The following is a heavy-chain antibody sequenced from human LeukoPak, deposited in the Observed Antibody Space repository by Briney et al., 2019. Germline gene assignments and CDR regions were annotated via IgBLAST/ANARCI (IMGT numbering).Heavy chain of an antibody. J-gene: IGHJ4*02. V-gene: IGHV3-49*05. CDR2: IRSKAYGETA. CDR1: GFTFGDYA. D-gene: IGHD1-1*01. CDR3: TRDRGAYNLYDY. Sequence: KPGGSLRLSCTASGFTFGDYAMSWIRQAQGKGLEWVGFIRSKAYGETADYAASVKGRFTISRDDSKAIAYLQMNSLKTEDTAVYHCTRDRGAYNLYDYWGQGTLVTVSS.